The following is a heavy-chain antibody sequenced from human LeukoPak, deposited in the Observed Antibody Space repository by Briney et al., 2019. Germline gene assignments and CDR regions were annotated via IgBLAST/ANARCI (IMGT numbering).Heavy chain of an antibody. CDR3: ASVNYVDYGFDY. CDR1: GGSISNSHYY. V-gene: IGHV4-39*01. CDR2: ISYSGST. Sequence: PSETLSLTCTVSGGSISNSHYYWGWIRQPPGKGLEWIAHISYSGSTYYNPSLRSRVTISVDTSKNQFSLKLASMTAADAAIFYCASVNYVDYGFDYRGQGTLVTVSS. J-gene: IGHJ4*02. D-gene: IGHD4-17*01.